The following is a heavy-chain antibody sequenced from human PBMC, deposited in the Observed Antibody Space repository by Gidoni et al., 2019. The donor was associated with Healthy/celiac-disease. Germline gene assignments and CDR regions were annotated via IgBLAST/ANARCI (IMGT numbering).Heavy chain of an antibody. V-gene: IGHV3-30-3*02. CDR1: DCTFSSSA. D-gene: IGHD2-21*02. J-gene: IGHJ4*02. Sequence: QVHLVQSGAGVVQPGSSLRLSCAAVDCTFSSSAMHWGRPAPGKGLEWVSVISYDGSNKYYADSGKGRFNTSRDNSKNTLYLQMNSLRAEDTAVYYCAKLALYCGGDCYSSGAFDYWGQGTLVTVSS. CDR2: ISYDGSNK. CDR3: AKLALYCGGDCYSSGAFDY.